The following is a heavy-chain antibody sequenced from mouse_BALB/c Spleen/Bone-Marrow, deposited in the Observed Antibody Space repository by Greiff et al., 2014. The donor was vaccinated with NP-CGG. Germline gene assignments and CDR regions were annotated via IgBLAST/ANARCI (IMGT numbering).Heavy chain of an antibody. CDR2: IDPANGNT. J-gene: IGHJ1*01. Sequence: VHVKQSGAELVKPGASVKLSCSASGFNIKDTYMHWVKQRPEQGLEWIGRIDPANGNTKYDPKFQDKATITADTSSNTVDLQLSSLTFEDTAVYYCARQEFAIYWYFDVWGAGTTVTGSS. CDR1: GFNIKDTY. D-gene: IGHD1-3*01. CDR3: ARQEFAIYWYFDV. V-gene: IGHV14-3*02.